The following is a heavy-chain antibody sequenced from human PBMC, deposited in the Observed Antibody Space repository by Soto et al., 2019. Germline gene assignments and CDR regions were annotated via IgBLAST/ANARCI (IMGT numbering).Heavy chain of an antibody. Sequence: EVQLVESGGGLVKPGGSLRLSCAASGFTFSTYSMNWVRQAPGKGLGWVSSISSRSGYIYYADSVKGRFTISRDNAKNSLYLQMNSLRAEDTAVYYCARDMSGVTGRDYYYYNGMDVWGQGTTVTVSS. CDR1: GFTFSTYS. V-gene: IGHV3-21*01. D-gene: IGHD7-27*01. J-gene: IGHJ6*02. CDR2: ISSRSGYI. CDR3: ARDMSGVTGRDYYYYNGMDV.